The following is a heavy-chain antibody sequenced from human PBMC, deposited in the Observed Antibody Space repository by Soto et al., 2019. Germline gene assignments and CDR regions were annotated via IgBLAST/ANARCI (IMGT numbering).Heavy chain of an antibody. CDR3: ARDSSDTAMVFRVGPFDY. V-gene: IGHV3-74*01. D-gene: IGHD5-18*01. Sequence: GGSLRLSCAASGFTFSSYWMHWVRQAPGKGLVWVSRINSDGSSTSYADSVKGRFTISRDNAKNTLYLQMNSLRAEDTAVYYCARDSSDTAMVFRVGPFDYWGQGTLVTVSS. J-gene: IGHJ4*02. CDR2: INSDGSST. CDR1: GFTFSSYW.